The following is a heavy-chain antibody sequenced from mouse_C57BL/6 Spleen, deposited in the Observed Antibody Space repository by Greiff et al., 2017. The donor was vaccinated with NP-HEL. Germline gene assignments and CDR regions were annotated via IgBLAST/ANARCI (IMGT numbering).Heavy chain of an antibody. V-gene: IGHV5-12*01. CDR2: ISNGGGST. Sequence: EVHLVESGGGLVQPGGSLKLSCAASGFTFSDYYMYWVRQTPEKRLEWVAYISNGGGSTYYPDTVKGRFTISRDNAKNTLYLQISRLKSEDTAMYYCARQVYDGAWFAYWGQGTLVTVSA. J-gene: IGHJ3*01. D-gene: IGHD2-3*01. CDR1: GFTFSDYY. CDR3: ARQVYDGAWFAY.